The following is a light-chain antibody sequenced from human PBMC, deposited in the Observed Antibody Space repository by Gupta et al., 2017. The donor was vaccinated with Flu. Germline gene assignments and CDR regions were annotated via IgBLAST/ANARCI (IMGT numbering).Light chain of an antibody. Sequence: EIVMTQSPATLSVSPRERATLSCRASQSVSSNLAWYQQKPGQAPRLLIYGASTRATGIPARFSGSGSGTEFTLTISSLQSEDFAVYYCQQYNNWPITFGHGTKVDIK. CDR3: QQYNNWPIT. V-gene: IGKV3-15*01. CDR1: QSVSSN. CDR2: GAS. J-gene: IGKJ3*01.